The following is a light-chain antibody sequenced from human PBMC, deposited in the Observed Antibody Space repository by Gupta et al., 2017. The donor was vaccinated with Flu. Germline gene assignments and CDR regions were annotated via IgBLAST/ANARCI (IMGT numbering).Light chain of an antibody. CDR1: QSVLYNSNNKNY. J-gene: IGKJ4*01. CDR3: HQYYSFPLT. V-gene: IGKV4-1*01. Sequence: SLGKRATINCKSSQSVLYNSNNKNYLAWYQQKPGQPPKLLIYWASTRESGVPDRFSGSGSGTDFTLTISSLQAEDVAVYSCHQYYSFPLTFGGGTKVEIK. CDR2: WAS.